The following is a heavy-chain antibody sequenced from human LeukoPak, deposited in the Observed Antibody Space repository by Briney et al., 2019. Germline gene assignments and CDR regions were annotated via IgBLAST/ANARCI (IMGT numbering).Heavy chain of an antibody. CDR2: INHSGST. CDR3: ASRGR. J-gene: IGHJ4*02. CDR1: DGSLSGYY. D-gene: IGHD1-26*01. V-gene: IGHV4-34*01. Sequence: SETLSLTCAVYDGSLSGYYWGWIRQPPGKGLEWIWEINHSGSTNYNPSLKSRVSISIDTSKNQFSLNLTSVTAADTAVYYCASRGRWGQGTLVTVSS.